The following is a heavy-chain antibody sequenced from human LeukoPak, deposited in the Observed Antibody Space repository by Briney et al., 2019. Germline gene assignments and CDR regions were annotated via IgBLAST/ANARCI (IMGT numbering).Heavy chain of an antibody. J-gene: IGHJ5*02. Sequence: GGYLRLSCAASGFTFSSYAMSWVRQAPGKGLEWVSAISGSGGSTYYADSVKGRFTISRDNSKNTLYLQMNSLRPEDTAVYHCAKDLYGSGWYNYFDPWGQGTLVTVST. CDR1: GFTFSSYA. CDR3: AKDLYGSGWYNYFDP. D-gene: IGHD6-19*01. CDR2: ISGSGGST. V-gene: IGHV3-23*01.